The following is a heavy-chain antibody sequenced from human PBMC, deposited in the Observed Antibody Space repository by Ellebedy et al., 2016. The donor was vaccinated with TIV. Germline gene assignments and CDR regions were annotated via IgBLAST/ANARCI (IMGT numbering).Heavy chain of an antibody. D-gene: IGHD2-15*01. J-gene: IGHJ5*02. CDR1: DSSISSARY. V-gene: IGHV4-38-2*02. CDR2: VYQSGTA. Sequence: MPSETLSLTCTDSDSSISSARYWGWIRQSPGKGLEWIGTVYQSGTAWYNPSLRSRVTISLDTSKNQFSLRLKLTSVTAADTAVYYCGRGGVVVGANPSCFDPWGQGTLVTVSS. CDR3: GRGGVVVGANPSCFDP.